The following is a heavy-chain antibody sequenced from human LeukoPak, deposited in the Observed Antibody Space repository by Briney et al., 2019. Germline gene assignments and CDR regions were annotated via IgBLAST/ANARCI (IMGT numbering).Heavy chain of an antibody. CDR3: ATARGGRVVYYFDY. V-gene: IGHV1-24*01. Sequence: GASVKVSCKVSGHTLTELSVHWVRQAPGKGLEWMGGFDPEDGETIYAQKFQGRVTMTEDTSTDTAYMELSSLRSEDTAVYYCATARGGRVVYYFDYWGQGTLVTVSS. CDR2: FDPEDGET. J-gene: IGHJ4*02. CDR1: GHTLTELS. D-gene: IGHD2-15*01.